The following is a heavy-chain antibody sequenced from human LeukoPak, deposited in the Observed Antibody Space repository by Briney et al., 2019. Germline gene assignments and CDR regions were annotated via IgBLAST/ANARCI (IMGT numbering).Heavy chain of an antibody. J-gene: IGHJ4*02. D-gene: IGHD3-22*01. CDR1: GYSISSGYY. Sequence: SETLSLTCTVSGYSISSGYYWGWIRQPPGKGLEWIGRIYTSGSTNYNPSLKSRVTMSVDTSKNQFSLKLSSVTAADTAVYYCARGDYYDERRYFDYWGQGTLVTVSS. V-gene: IGHV4-38-2*02. CDR3: ARGDYYDERRYFDY. CDR2: IYTSGST.